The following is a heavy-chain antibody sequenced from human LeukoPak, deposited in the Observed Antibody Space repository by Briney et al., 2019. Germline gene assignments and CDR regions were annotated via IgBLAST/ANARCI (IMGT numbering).Heavy chain of an antibody. V-gene: IGHV1-18*01. D-gene: IGHD3-22*01. J-gene: IGHJ5*02. CDR2: ISAYNGNT. CDR3: ARGPPGDYDSSGYYFNWFDP. CDR1: VYTFTSYG. Sequence: ASVKLSCKASVYTFTSYGISWVRQAPGQGLEWMGWISAYNGNTNYAQKLQGRVTMTTDTSTSTAYMELRSLRSDVTAVYYCARGPPGDYDSSGYYFNWFDPWGQGTLVTVSS.